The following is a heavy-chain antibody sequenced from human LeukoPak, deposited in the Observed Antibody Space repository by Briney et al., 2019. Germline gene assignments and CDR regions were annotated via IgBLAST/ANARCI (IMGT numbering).Heavy chain of an antibody. V-gene: IGHV1-18*01. D-gene: IGHD4-17*01. CDR1: GYTFTSYG. J-gene: IGHJ5*02. CDR3: ARDQAGYGDYVP. Sequence: ASVKVSCKASGYTFTSYGISWVRQAPGQGLEWMGWISAYNGNTNYAQKLQGRGTMTTDTSTSTAYMELRSLRSDDTAVYYCARDQAGYGDYVPWGQGTLVTVSS. CDR2: ISAYNGNT.